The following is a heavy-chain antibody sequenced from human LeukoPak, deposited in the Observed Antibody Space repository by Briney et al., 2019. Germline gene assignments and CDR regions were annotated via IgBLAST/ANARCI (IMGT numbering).Heavy chain of an antibody. V-gene: IGHV5-10-1*01. J-gene: IGHJ4*02. D-gene: IGHD2-15*01. Sequence: GESLKISCKGSGYSFTSYWINWVRQMPGKGLEWMGRIDPSDSYTNYSPSFQGHVTISVDKSISTAYLQWSSLKASDTAMYYCASDRCSGGSCYPNADYWGQGTLVTVSS. CDR2: IDPSDSYT. CDR1: GYSFTSYW. CDR3: ASDRCSGGSCYPNADY.